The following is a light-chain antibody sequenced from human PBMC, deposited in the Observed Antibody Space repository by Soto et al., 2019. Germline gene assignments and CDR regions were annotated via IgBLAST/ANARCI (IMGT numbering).Light chain of an antibody. V-gene: IGLV2-11*01. CDR2: DVK. Sequence: QSALTQPRSVSGSPGQSVTISCTGSSSDVGGYNYVTWYQQYPGKAPKVMIYDVKTRPSGVPDRFSGSKSGNTASLTISGLQAEDEADYYCCSYAGDYTFVFGTGTKLPS. J-gene: IGLJ1*01. CDR1: SSDVGGYNY. CDR3: CSYAGDYTFV.